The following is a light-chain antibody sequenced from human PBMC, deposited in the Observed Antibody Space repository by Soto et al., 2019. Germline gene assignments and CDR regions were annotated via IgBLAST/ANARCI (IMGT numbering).Light chain of an antibody. CDR2: RNN. J-gene: IGLJ1*01. CDR3: AAWDDSLSGA. CDR1: SSNIGSNY. V-gene: IGLV1-47*01. Sequence: QSVLTQPPSASGTPGQRVTISCSGSSSNIGSNYVYWYQQLPGTAPKLLIYRNNQRPSGGPGRSSGSKSGTSASLAISGPRSADEADSYCAAWDDSLSGAFGTGAKVTVL.